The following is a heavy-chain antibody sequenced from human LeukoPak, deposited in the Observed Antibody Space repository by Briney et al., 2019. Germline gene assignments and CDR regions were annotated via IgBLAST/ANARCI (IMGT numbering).Heavy chain of an antibody. J-gene: IGHJ5*02. CDR3: ARDAGGSSTASGWFDP. CDR2: IYTSGST. Sequence: SETLSLTCAVYGGSFSGYYWSWIRQPAGKGLEWIGRIYTSGSTNYNPSLKSRVTMSVDTSKNQFSLKLCSVTAADTAVYYCARDAGGSSTASGWFDPWGQGTLVTVSS. CDR1: GGSFSGYY. V-gene: IGHV4-4*07. D-gene: IGHD2-2*01.